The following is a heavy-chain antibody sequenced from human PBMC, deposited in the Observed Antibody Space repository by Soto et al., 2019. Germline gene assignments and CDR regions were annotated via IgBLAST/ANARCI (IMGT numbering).Heavy chain of an antibody. V-gene: IGHV3-23*01. CDR1: GFTFSSYA. Sequence: GGSLRLSCAASGFTFSSYAMSWVRQAPGKGLEWVSAISGSGGSTYYADSVKGRFTISRDNSKNTLYPQMNSLRAEDTAVYYCAKLSGYGTIFDYWGQGTLVTVSS. CDR2: ISGSGGST. D-gene: IGHD5-12*01. J-gene: IGHJ4*02. CDR3: AKLSGYGTIFDY.